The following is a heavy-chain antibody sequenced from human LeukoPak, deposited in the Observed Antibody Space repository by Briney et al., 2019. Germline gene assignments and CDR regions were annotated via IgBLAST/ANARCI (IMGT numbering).Heavy chain of an antibody. Sequence: SETLSLTCTVSGVSISAYYWTWIRQPAGKGLEWIGRIYTSGITNYNPSLESRLTMSLDTSKNQISLRLSSVTAADTAVYYCARKDGDFWGQGTLVTVSS. V-gene: IGHV4-4*07. CDR1: GVSISAYY. CDR3: ARKDGDF. J-gene: IGHJ4*02. CDR2: IYTSGIT.